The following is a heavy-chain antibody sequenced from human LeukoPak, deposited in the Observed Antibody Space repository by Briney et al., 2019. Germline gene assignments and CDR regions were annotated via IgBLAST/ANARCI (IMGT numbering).Heavy chain of an antibody. CDR1: GFTFSIYS. V-gene: IGHV3-23*01. D-gene: IGHD3-10*01. Sequence: GGSLRLSCAASGFTFSIYSMSWVRQAPGKGLEWVSAISGSGGSTYYADSVKGRFTISRDNSKNTLYLQMNSLRAEDTAVYYCAKGLRITMVRGVIMNSDYWGQGTLVTVSS. J-gene: IGHJ4*02. CDR3: AKGLRITMVRGVIMNSDY. CDR2: ISGSGGST.